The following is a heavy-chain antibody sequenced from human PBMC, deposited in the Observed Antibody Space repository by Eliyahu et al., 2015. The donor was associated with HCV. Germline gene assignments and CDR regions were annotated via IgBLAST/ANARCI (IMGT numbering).Heavy chain of an antibody. Sequence: VQLVQSGAEVKKPGSSVKVSCKASGGTFSRYAISWVRQAPGQGLEWMGGIIPLFGTANYAQKFQGRVTITADESTSTAFMELSSLRSEDTAVYYCARDGQLYDSSAYYYPYWGQGTLVTVSS. V-gene: IGHV1-69*01. D-gene: IGHD3-22*01. CDR2: IIPLFGTA. CDR3: ARDGQLYDSSAYYYPY. CDR1: GGTFSRYA. J-gene: IGHJ4*02.